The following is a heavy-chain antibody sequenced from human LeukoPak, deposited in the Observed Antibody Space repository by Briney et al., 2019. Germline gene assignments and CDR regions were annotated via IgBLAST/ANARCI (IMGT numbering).Heavy chain of an antibody. CDR1: GFTFRSYG. Sequence: GGTLRLSCEASGFTFRSYGMSWVRQAPGKGLEWVSVISGSGRKTDYADSVKGRFTISRDNSKNTLYLQMNSLRAEDTAVYYCAKGEHCSSTSCYSYYYMDVWGKGTTVTISS. V-gene: IGHV3-23*01. J-gene: IGHJ6*03. CDR3: AKGEHCSSTSCYSYYYMDV. CDR2: ISGSGRKT. D-gene: IGHD2-2*01.